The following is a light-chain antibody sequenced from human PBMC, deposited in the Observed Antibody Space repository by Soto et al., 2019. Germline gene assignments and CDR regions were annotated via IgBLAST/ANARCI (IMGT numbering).Light chain of an antibody. CDR2: ANS. Sequence: QYVLTQPPSVSGAPGQRVTISCTGSSSNIGAGYDGHWYQQLPGTAPKLLIFANSNRPSGVPDRFSGSTSGTSASLAITGLQAEDVADYYCQSYDSTLGYFFFGTGTKVTVL. V-gene: IGLV1-40*01. CDR1: SSNIGAGYD. J-gene: IGLJ1*01. CDR3: QSYDSTLGYFF.